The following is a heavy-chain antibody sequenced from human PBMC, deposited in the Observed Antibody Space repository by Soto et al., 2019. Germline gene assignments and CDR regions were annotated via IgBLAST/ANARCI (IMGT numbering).Heavy chain of an antibody. D-gene: IGHD2-15*01. V-gene: IGHV5-10-1*01. J-gene: IGHJ4*02. CDR1: GYSFTSYW. Sequence: HGESLKISCKGSGYSFTSYWISWVRQMPGKGLEWMGRIDPSDSYTNYSPSFQGHVTISADKSISTAYLQWSSLKASDTAMYYCAKVVVAATGGSGFDYWGQGTLVTVSS. CDR3: AKVVVAATGGSGFDY. CDR2: IDPSDSYT.